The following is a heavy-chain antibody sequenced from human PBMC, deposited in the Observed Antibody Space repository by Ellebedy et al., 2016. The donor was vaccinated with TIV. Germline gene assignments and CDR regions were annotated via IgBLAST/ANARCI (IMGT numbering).Heavy chain of an antibody. CDR3: ARGSSSRGYFGS. CDR1: GFTFSSYS. CDR2: ISHDGSNK. Sequence: GESLKISXAASGFTFSSYSMNWVRQAPGKGLEWVAVISHDGSNKYHAESVKGRFTISRDDSKNTLYLQMNTLRTEDTALYFCARGSSSRGYFGSWGQGTLVTVSS. D-gene: IGHD6-13*01. J-gene: IGHJ4*02. V-gene: IGHV3-30*03.